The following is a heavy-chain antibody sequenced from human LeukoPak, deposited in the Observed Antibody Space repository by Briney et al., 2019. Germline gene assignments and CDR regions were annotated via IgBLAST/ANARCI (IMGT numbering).Heavy chain of an antibody. CDR3: ARVRACSSTSCYTGMGYYYYYMDV. CDR1: GFTVSSNY. D-gene: IGHD2-2*02. CDR2: IYSGGST. V-gene: IGHV3-53*01. Sequence: PGGSLRLSCAASGFTVSSNYMSWVRQAPGKGLEWVSVIYSGGSTYYADSVKGRFTISRDNSKNTLYLQMNSLRAEDTAVYYCARVRACSSTSCYTGMGYYYYYMDVWGKGTTVTVSS. J-gene: IGHJ6*03.